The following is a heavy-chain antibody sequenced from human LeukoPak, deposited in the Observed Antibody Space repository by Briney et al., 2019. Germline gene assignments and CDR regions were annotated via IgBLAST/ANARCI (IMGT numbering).Heavy chain of an antibody. CDR3: ARASSIGYSYGKDFDY. Sequence: WETLSLTCAVYGGSFSGYYWSWIRQPPGKGLEWIGEINHSGSTNYNPSLKSRVTIPVDTSKNQFSLKLSSVTAADTAVYYCARASSIGYSYGKDFDYWGQGTLVTVSS. CDR1: GGSFSGYY. J-gene: IGHJ4*02. D-gene: IGHD5-18*01. V-gene: IGHV4-34*01. CDR2: INHSGST.